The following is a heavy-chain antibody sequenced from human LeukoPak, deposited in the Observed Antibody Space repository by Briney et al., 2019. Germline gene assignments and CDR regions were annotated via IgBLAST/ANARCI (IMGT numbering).Heavy chain of an antibody. CDR3: ARSGGDCVEMPTFIDS. J-gene: IGHJ5*01. Sequence: PSETLSLTCTVSGGSISSSSYYWGWIRQPPGKGLEWIGSIYYSGSTYYNPSLKSRVTILVDTSKNQFSLRLSSVTAADTAVYYCARSGGDCVEMPTFIDSWGQGTLVTVSS. V-gene: IGHV4-39*07. CDR2: IYYSGST. D-gene: IGHD5-24*01. CDR1: GGSISSSSYY.